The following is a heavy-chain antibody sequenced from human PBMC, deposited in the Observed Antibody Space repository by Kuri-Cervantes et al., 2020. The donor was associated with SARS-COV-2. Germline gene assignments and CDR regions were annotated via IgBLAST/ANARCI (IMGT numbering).Heavy chain of an antibody. Sequence: SVKVSCKASGGTFSSYAISWVRQAPGQGLEWMGGIIPILGIANYAQKFQGRVTITADKSTSTAYMELSSLRSEDTAVYYCARGERYYYDSSGYYPYFDYWGQGTLVTVSS. CDR3: ARGERYYYDSSGYYPYFDY. D-gene: IGHD3-22*01. J-gene: IGHJ4*02. CDR1: GGTFSSYA. CDR2: IIPILGIA. V-gene: IGHV1-69*10.